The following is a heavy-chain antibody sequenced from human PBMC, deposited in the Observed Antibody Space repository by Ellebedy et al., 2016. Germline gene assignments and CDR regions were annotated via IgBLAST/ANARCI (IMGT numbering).Heavy chain of an antibody. D-gene: IGHD5-12*01. CDR1: GYTFTGYY. J-gene: IGHJ5*02. CDR3: AREYTRGYSGYDL. Sequence: ASVKVSXXASGYTFTGYYMHWVRQAPGQGLEWMGWINPNSGGTNYAQKFQGRVTMTRDTSISTAYMELSRLRSDDTAVYYCAREYTRGYSGYDLWGQGTLVTVSS. V-gene: IGHV1-2*02. CDR2: INPNSGGT.